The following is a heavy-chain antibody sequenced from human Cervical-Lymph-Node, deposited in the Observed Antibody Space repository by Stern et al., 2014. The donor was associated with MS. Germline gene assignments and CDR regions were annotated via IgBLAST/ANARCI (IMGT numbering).Heavy chain of an antibody. J-gene: IGHJ4*02. V-gene: IGHV3-33*01. D-gene: IGHD6-13*01. CDR2: IWYYVSNP. Sequence: VQLVQSGGGVVQPGRSLRLSCAASGFSFSRYAMHWVRQAPGKGLEWVELIWYYVSNPYYADSVTGRFSISRDNFKNTLYLQMNSLRAEDTAVYYCASAYSSSHYYFDYWGQGTLVTVSS. CDR3: ASAYSSSHYYFDY. CDR1: GFSFSRYA.